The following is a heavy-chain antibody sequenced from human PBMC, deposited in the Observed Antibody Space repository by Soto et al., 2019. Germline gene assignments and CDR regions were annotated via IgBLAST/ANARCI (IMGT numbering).Heavy chain of an antibody. CDR3: ARVPRDYYGSGSPDY. CDR2: IKQDGSEK. CDR1: GFTFSSYW. J-gene: IGHJ4*02. Sequence: GGSLRLSCAASGFTFSSYWMSWVRQAPGKGLEWVANIKQDGSEKYYVDSVKGRFTISRDNAKNSLYLQMNSLRAEDTAVYYCARVPRDYYGSGSPDYWGQGTLVTVSS. V-gene: IGHV3-7*01. D-gene: IGHD3-10*01.